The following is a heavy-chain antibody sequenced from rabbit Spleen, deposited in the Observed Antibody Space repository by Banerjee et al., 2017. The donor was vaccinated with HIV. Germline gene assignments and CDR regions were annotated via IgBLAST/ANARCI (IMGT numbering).Heavy chain of an antibody. CDR1: GFSFSSSDY. CDR2: IYAGSSGST. CDR3: ARDAGTSFSTYGMDL. V-gene: IGHV1S40*01. J-gene: IGHJ6*01. D-gene: IGHD8-1*01. Sequence: QSLEESGGDLVKPGASLTLTCTASGFSFSSSDYMCWVRQAPGKGLEWISCIYAGSSGSTYSATWAKGRFTISKTSSTTVTPQMTSLTAADTATYFCARDAGTSFSTYGMDLWGPGTLVTVS.